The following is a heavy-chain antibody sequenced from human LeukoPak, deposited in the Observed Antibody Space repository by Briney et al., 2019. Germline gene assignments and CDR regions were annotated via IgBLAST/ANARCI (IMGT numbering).Heavy chain of an antibody. J-gene: IGHJ4*02. CDR1: GASISSYH. D-gene: IGHD3-3*01. V-gene: IGHV4-4*07. CDR3: VRYEGDF. Sequence: SETPSLTCTVSGASISSYHCRWIRQPAGEGLEWIGRIYTSGSTNYNPSLKSRVTMSVDTSKNQFSLKLTSVSAADTAVYYCVRYEGDFWGQGTLVTVTS. CDR2: IYTSGST.